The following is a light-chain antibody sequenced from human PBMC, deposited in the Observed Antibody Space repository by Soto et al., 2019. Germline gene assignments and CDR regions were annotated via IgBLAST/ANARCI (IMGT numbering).Light chain of an antibody. J-gene: IGLJ3*02. CDR1: SSDVGGYNY. CDR2: DVS. CDR3: CSYAGSYSWV. Sequence: QSVLTQPRSVSGSPGQSVTISCTGTSSDVGGYNYVSWYQQHPGKAPKLMSYDVSKRPSGVPDRFSGSKSGNTASLTISGLQADDEADYYCCSYAGSYSWVFGGGTKLPVL. V-gene: IGLV2-11*01.